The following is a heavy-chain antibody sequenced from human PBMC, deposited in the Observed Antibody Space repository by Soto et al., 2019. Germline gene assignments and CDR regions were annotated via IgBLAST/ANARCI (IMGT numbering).Heavy chain of an antibody. CDR3: ARGLDSSSWYEDYYGMDV. Sequence: GGSLRLSCAASGFTFSSYWMHWVRQAPGKGLVWVSRINSDGSSTSYADSVKGRFTISRDNAKNTLYLQMNSLRAEDTAVYYCARGLDSSSWYEDYYGMDVWGQGTTVTVSS. CDR2: INSDGSST. J-gene: IGHJ6*02. V-gene: IGHV3-74*01. CDR1: GFTFSSYW. D-gene: IGHD6-13*01.